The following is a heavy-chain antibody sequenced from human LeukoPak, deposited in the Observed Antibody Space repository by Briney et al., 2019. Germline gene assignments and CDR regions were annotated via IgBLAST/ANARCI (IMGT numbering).Heavy chain of an antibody. V-gene: IGHV4-39*01. D-gene: IGHD1-26*01. CDR1: DGSISSSSFQ. Sequence: SETLPLTCTVSDGSISSSSFQWGWVRQPPGTGLEWIGSIFYSGTTYYNPSLKSRVTISVHTSKHQFSLKLNSVTAADPAVYYCARSPWVRPYHFDIWGQGSLVTVSS. CDR2: IFYSGTT. J-gene: IGHJ4*02. CDR3: ARSPWVRPYHFDI.